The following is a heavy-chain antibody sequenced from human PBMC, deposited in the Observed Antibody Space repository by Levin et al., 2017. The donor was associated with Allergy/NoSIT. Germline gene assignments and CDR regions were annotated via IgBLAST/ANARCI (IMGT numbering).Heavy chain of an antibody. CDR1: GFTFDDYT. D-gene: IGHD6-6*01. J-gene: IGHJ4*02. CDR2: ISWDGGST. V-gene: IGHV3-43*01. Sequence: GESLKISCAASGFTFDDYTMHWVRQAPGKGLEWVSLISWDGGSTYYADSVKGRFTISRDNSKNSLYLQMNSLRTEDTALYYCAKAFPKYSSSNANIDYWGQGTLVTVSS. CDR3: AKAFPKYSSSNANIDY.